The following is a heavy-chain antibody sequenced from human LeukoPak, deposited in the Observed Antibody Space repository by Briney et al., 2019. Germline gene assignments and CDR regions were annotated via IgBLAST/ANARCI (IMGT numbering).Heavy chain of an antibody. Sequence: GASVKVSCKASGYTFTGYYMHWVRQAPRQGLEWMGWINPNSGGTNYAQKFQGRVTMTRDTSISTAYMELSRLRSDDTAVYYCARSPVVAAPNNLFDPWGQGTLVTVSS. J-gene: IGHJ5*02. CDR1: GYTFTGYY. D-gene: IGHD2-15*01. CDR3: ARSPVVAAPNNLFDP. V-gene: IGHV1-2*02. CDR2: INPNSGGT.